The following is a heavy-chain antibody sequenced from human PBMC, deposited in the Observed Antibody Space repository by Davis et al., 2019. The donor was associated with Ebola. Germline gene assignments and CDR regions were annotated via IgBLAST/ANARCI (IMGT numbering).Heavy chain of an antibody. D-gene: IGHD1-26*01. J-gene: IGHJ4*02. CDR3: ARASSGSTPPFDY. V-gene: IGHV1-8*01. CDR1: GYTFTSYD. Sequence: ASVKVSCKASGYTFTSYDINWVRQATGQGLEWMGWMNPNSGNTGYAQKFQGRVTMTRDTSISTAYMELSSLRSEDTAVYYCARASSGSTPPFDYWGQGTLVTVSS. CDR2: MNPNSGNT.